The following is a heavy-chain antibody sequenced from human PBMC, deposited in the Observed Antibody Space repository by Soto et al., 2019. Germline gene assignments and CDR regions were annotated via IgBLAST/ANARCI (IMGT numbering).Heavy chain of an antibody. Sequence: ASVKVSCKASGYTFTSYAMHWVRQAPGQRLEWMGWINAGNGNTKYSQKFQGRVTITRDTSASTAYMELSSLRSEDTAVYYCARTGVRIAAAVFYWFDPWGQGTLVTVS. CDR2: INAGNGNT. V-gene: IGHV1-3*01. D-gene: IGHD6-13*01. CDR3: ARTGVRIAAAVFYWFDP. CDR1: GYTFTSYA. J-gene: IGHJ5*02.